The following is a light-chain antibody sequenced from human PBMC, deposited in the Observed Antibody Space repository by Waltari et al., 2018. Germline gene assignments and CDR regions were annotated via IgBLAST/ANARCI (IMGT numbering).Light chain of an antibody. V-gene: IGKV4-1*01. CDR1: ESVVCGSNNKNY. CDR3: QKDYRTPLT. CDR2: WAS. Sequence: DIVITQSPDSLAVSLGERATITCHSSESVVCGSNNKNYVARNQQKPGQPPKLIIYWASTRESGVPDRFSGSGSGTYFTLIISSLQAEDVAVYYCQKDYRTPLTFGGGTKVEIK. J-gene: IGKJ4*01.